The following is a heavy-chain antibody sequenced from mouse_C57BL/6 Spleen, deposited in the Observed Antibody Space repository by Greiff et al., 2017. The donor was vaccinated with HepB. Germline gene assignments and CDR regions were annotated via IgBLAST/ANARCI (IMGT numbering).Heavy chain of an antibody. CDR2: ISYDGSN. J-gene: IGHJ2*01. CDR1: GYSITSGYY. CDR3: AREDDDYGFGY. Sequence: EVQLQESGPGLVKPSPSLSLTCSVTGYSITSGYYWNWIRQFPGNKLEWMGNISYDGSNNYNPSLKNRISITRDTSKNQFFLKLNCVTTEDTAKYYCAREDDDYGFGYWGQGTTLTVSS. V-gene: IGHV3-6*01. D-gene: IGHD2-4*01.